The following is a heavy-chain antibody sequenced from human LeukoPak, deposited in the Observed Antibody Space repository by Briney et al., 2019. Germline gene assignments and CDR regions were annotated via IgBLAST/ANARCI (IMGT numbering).Heavy chain of an antibody. CDR3: ARAESITGTYRPNWFDP. CDR2: IYYSGST. V-gene: IGHV4-59*01. Sequence: SEALSLTCTVSGGSISSYYWSWIRQPPGKGLEWIGYIYYSGSTNYNPSLKSRVTISVDTSKNQFSLKLSSVTAADTAVYYCARAESITGTYRPNWFDPWGQETLVTVSS. D-gene: IGHD1-7*01. CDR1: GGSISSYY. J-gene: IGHJ5*02.